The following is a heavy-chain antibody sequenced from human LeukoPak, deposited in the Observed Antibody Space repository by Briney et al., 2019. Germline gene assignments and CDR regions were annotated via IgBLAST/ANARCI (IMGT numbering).Heavy chain of an antibody. J-gene: IGHJ5*01. Sequence: ASVKVSCKASGYTFIGYYMHWVRQAPGQGLEWMGWIHPNSGITNYAQKFQDRVTMTRDTSISTAHMELSRLTSDDAAVDYCARENWFDSWGQGTLVSVSS. V-gene: IGHV1-2*02. CDR1: GYTFIGYY. CDR2: IHPNSGIT. CDR3: ARENWFDS.